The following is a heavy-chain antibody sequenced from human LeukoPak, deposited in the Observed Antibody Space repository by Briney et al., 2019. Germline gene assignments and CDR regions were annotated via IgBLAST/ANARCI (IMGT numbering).Heavy chain of an antibody. CDR3: VRDRDYSDSSGYWTPLDY. CDR2: LYTSWST. J-gene: IGHJ4*02. CDR1: GGSISSYY. V-gene: IGHV4-4*07. D-gene: IGHD3-22*01. Sequence: SETLSLTCTVSGGSISSYYWSWIRQPAGKGLEGIGRLYTSWSTNYSPSLKSRVTMSGDTSKNQLSMQLRSVTAAETDVYYCVRDRDYSDSSGYWTPLDYWGQGTLVTVSS.